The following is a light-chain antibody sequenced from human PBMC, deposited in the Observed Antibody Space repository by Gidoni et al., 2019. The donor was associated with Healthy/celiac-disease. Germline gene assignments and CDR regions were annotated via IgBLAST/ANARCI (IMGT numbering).Light chain of an antibody. V-gene: IGKV3-15*01. CDR1: QNINSD. CDR3: QQYNSWPPIT. CDR2: GAS. J-gene: IGKJ5*01. Sequence: EIVMTPSPATLSLSPGERVTLSCRASQNINSDLAWYQQKPGQAPRLLIYGASTRATGIPARYSGSGSGTDFTLTIGRLQSEDFAVYYCQQYNSWPPITFGQGTRLEIK.